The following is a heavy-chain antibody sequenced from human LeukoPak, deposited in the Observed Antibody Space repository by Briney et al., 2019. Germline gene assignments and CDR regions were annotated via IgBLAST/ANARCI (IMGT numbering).Heavy chain of an antibody. CDR1: GGSISTSSYY. J-gene: IGHJ6*03. D-gene: IGHD5-12*01. Sequence: SETLSLTCTVSGGSISTSSYYWGWIRQPPGKGLQWIGSIYYNGSTYYNPSLKSRVIISVDTSKNQFSLKLSSVTAADTAVYYCARSSGGLVATIHYYYYMDVWGKGTTVTISS. V-gene: IGHV4-39*01. CDR3: ARSSGGLVATIHYYYYMDV. CDR2: IYYNGST.